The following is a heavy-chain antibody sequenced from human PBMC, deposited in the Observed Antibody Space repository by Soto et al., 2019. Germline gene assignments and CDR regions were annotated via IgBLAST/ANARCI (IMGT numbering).Heavy chain of an antibody. V-gene: IGHV3-74*01. J-gene: IGHJ6*02. D-gene: IGHD1-26*01. CDR2: INSDGSST. Sequence: GGSLRLSCAASGFTFSSYWMHWVRQAPGKGLVWVSRINSDGSSTSYADSVKGRFTISRDNAKNTLYLQMNSLRAEDTAVYYCARALELLHRYYYGMDVWGQGTTVTVSS. CDR3: ARALELLHRYYYGMDV. CDR1: GFTFSSYW.